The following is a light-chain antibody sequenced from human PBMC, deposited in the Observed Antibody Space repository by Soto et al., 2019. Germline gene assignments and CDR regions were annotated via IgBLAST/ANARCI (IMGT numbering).Light chain of an antibody. J-gene: IGLJ3*02. CDR3: SSYAGSNLWV. Sequence: QSALTQSPSASGSPGQSVTISCTGTSSDVGNYKYVSWYQQHPGKAPKLMIYEVSKRPSRVPDRFSGSKSGNTASLTVSGXXXXXXXDYYCSSYAGSNLWVFGGGTKLTVL. CDR1: SSDVGNYKY. V-gene: IGLV2-8*01. CDR2: EVS.